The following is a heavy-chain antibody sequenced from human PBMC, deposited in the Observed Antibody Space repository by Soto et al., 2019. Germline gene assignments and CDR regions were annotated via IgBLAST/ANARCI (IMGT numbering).Heavy chain of an antibody. D-gene: IGHD3-10*01. J-gene: IGHJ2*01. Sequence: EVQLLESGGDLVQPGGSLRLSCAGSGFTFNTFAMAWVRQGPGKGLEWVSGISGSGDGTYYAESVKGRFTISRDNSKNTAYLQMSSLSVEDTAVYYCAKSKSVTMVRGVNWYFDLCGRGTLVSVSS. V-gene: IGHV3-23*01. CDR2: ISGSGDGT. CDR3: AKSKSVTMVRGVNWYFDL. CDR1: GFTFNTFA.